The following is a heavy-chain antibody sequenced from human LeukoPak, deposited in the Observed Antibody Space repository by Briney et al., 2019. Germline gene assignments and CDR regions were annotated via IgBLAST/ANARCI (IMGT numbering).Heavy chain of an antibody. V-gene: IGHV4-59*01. CDR3: ARGAGTTVTTKGAFDI. J-gene: IGHJ3*02. Sequence: SETLSLTCTVSGGSISSYYWSWIRQPPGKGLQWIGYIYYSGSTNYNPSLKSRVTISVDTSTNQFSLKLSSVTAADTAVYYCARGAGTTVTTKGAFDIWGQGTMVTVSS. D-gene: IGHD4-17*01. CDR2: IYYSGST. CDR1: GGSISSYY.